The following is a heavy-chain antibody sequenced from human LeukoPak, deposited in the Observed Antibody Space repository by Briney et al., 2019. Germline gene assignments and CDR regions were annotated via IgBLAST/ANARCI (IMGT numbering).Heavy chain of an antibody. J-gene: IGHJ6*02. CDR3: AREDIVVVPAATLHDFSEYYYGMDV. D-gene: IGHD2-2*01. Sequence: PGGSLRLSCAASGFTFSSYGMPWVRQAPGKGLEWVAVIWYDGSNKYYADSVKGRFTISRDNSKNTLYLQMNSLRAEDTAVYYCAREDIVVVPAATLHDFSEYYYGMDVWGQGTTVTVSS. CDR1: GFTFSSYG. CDR2: IWYDGSNK. V-gene: IGHV3-33*01.